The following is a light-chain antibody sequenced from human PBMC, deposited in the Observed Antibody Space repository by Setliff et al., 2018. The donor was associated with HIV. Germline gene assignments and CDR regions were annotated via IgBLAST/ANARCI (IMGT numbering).Light chain of an antibody. CDR1: SSDIGGYKY. CDR2: DVN. V-gene: IGLV2-14*03. Sequence: QSALTQPASVSGSPGQSITISCTGTSSDIGGYKYVSWYQQHPGRAPKLIIYDVNSRPSGVSNRFSGSKSGNTASLTISGLQAEDEADYYCSSYASSGTLVVFGGGTKVTVL. CDR3: SSYASSGTLVV. J-gene: IGLJ2*01.